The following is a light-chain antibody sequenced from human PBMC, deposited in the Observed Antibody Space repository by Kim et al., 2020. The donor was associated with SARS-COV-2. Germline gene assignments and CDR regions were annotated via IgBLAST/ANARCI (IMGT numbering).Light chain of an antibody. Sequence: LGHTVSITCQGATLRSYYASWYQQKPGPAPVLVIYGKNNRPSGIPDRFSGSSSGNTASLTITGAQAEDEADYYCNSRDSSGNHLKVFGTGTKVTVL. V-gene: IGLV3-19*01. J-gene: IGLJ1*01. CDR2: GKN. CDR3: NSRDSSGNHLKV. CDR1: TLRSYY.